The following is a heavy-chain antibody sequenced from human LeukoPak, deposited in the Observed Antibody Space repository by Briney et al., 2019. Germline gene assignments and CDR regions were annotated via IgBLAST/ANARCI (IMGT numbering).Heavy chain of an antibody. CDR3: AIEEGAYYGSGTYFDY. Sequence: GGSLRLSCAASGFTFSSYVMSWVRQAPGKGLEWVSLISGNDGSTYYADSVKGRFTISRDNSKNTLYLQMNSLRAEDTAVYYCAIEEGAYYGSGTYFDYWGRGTLVTVSS. CDR1: GFTFSSYV. V-gene: IGHV3-23*01. CDR2: ISGNDGST. D-gene: IGHD3-10*01. J-gene: IGHJ4*02.